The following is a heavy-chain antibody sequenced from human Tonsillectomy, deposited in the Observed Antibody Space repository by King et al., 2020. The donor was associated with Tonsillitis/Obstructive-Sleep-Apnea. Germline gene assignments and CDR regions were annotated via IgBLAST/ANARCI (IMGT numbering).Heavy chain of an antibody. Sequence: VQLVESGGGLVKPGGSLRLSCAASGFTFSDYTMNWVRQAPGKGLEWVSSITSSSSYIYYADSLKGRFTISRDNAKNSLYLQINSRRAEDTAIYYCATSIVGATDNWFDPWGQGTLVTVSS. J-gene: IGHJ5*02. CDR1: GFTFSDYT. V-gene: IGHV3-21*01. CDR3: ATSIVGATDNWFDP. D-gene: IGHD1-26*01. CDR2: ITSSSSYI.